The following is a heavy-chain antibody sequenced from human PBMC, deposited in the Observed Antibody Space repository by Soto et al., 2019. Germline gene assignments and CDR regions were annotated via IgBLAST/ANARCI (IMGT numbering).Heavy chain of an antibody. CDR1: GGSISSGTYY. V-gene: IGHV4-31*03. CDR2: IYYSVRT. CDR3: ARDADFSTGGSCYGNVDC. J-gene: IGHJ4*02. D-gene: IGHD2-15*01. Sequence: QVQLQESGPGLVKPSQTLSLTCTVSGGSISSGTYYWTWILQRPGKGLEWLGFIYYSVRTYYNPYLKSRTTISLATSENQFSLRLSSVTTADTAVYYCARDADFSTGGSCYGNVDCWGQRTLVTVSS.